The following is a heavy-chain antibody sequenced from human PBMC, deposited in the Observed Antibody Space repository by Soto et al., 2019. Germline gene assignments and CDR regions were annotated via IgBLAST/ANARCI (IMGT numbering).Heavy chain of an antibody. CDR2: IYNSGST. CDR1: GGSINNNGYF. J-gene: IGHJ4*02. D-gene: IGHD1-26*01. Sequence: QEQLQESGPGVVEPSQTLSLTCTVSGGSINNNGYFWSWIRQPPGSGLEWIGHIYNSGSTYSNPSLKSRLTISVDTSKNQFSLKLSSVTAADTAVYYCAIGPSGDKVDYWGQGTLVTVSS. CDR3: AIGPSGDKVDY. V-gene: IGHV4-30-4*01.